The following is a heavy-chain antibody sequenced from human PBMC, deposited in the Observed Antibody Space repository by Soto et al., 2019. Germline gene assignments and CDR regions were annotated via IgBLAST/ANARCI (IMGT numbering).Heavy chain of an antibody. J-gene: IGHJ6*02. CDR1: GGTFSSYA. Sequence: QVQLVQSGAEVKKPGSSVKVSCKASGGTFSSYAISWVRQAPGQGLEWMGGIIPIFGTANYAQKFKGRVTXXAXXSTSTAYMELSSLRSEDTAVYYCASPGGYSSSSNYYYGMDVWGQGTTVTVSS. CDR3: ASPGGYSSSSNYYYGMDV. D-gene: IGHD6-6*01. CDR2: IIPIFGTA. V-gene: IGHV1-69*12.